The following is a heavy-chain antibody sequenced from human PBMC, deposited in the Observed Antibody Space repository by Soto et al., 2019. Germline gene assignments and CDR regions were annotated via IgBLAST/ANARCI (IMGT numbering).Heavy chain of an antibody. CDR3: HGYGY. D-gene: IGHD5-12*01. V-gene: IGHV3-53*01. J-gene: IGHJ4*02. CDR1: GFSVNANY. Sequence: EVQVVESGGGLIQPGGSLRLSCEVSGFSVNANYMSWVRQAPGKGLEWVSVIYSGGSTYYIDSVKGRFSISRDISKNTLYLQMNSLRAEDTAVYYCHGYGYWGQGTLVPVSS. CDR2: IYSGGST.